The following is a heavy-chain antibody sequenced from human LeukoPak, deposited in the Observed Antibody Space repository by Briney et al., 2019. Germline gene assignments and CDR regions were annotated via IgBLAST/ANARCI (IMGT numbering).Heavy chain of an antibody. D-gene: IGHD3-22*01. CDR3: ARVMGDSSGYYSNNFDY. J-gene: IGHJ4*02. CDR2: MNPNSGNT. CDR1: GYTFTSYD. V-gene: IGHV1-8*01. Sequence: ASVKVSCKASGYTFTSYDNNWVRQATGQGLEWMGWMNPNSGNTGYAQKFQGRVTMTRNTSTSTAYMELSSLRSEDTAVYYCARVMGDSSGYYSNNFDYWGQGTLVTVSS.